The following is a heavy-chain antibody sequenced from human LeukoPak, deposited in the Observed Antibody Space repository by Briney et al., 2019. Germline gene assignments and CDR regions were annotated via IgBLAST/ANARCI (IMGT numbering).Heavy chain of an antibody. CDR3: ARDEEGGYSYGAAFDI. V-gene: IGHV1-3*01. CDR1: GYTFTSYA. D-gene: IGHD5-18*01. J-gene: IGHJ3*02. CDR2: VNAGNGNT. Sequence: WASVKVSCKASGYTFTSYAMHWVRQAPGQRLEWMGWVNAGNGNTKYSQKFQGRVTITRDTSASTAYMELSSLRSEDTAVYYCARDEEGGYSYGAAFDIWGQGTMVTVSS.